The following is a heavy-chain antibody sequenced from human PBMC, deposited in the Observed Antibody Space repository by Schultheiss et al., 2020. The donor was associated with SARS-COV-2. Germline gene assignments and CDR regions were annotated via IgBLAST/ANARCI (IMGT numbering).Heavy chain of an antibody. D-gene: IGHD5-24*01. Sequence: SETLSLTCTVSGGSISSYYWSWIRQPPGKGLEWIGYIYYSGSTNYNPSLKSRVTMSVDTSKNQFSLKLSSVTAADTAVYYCAKVASPSRDGYNYFYYGMDVWGQGTTVTVSS. CDR3: AKVASPSRDGYNYFYYGMDV. CDR2: IYYSGST. V-gene: IGHV4-59*01. CDR1: GGSISSYY. J-gene: IGHJ6*02.